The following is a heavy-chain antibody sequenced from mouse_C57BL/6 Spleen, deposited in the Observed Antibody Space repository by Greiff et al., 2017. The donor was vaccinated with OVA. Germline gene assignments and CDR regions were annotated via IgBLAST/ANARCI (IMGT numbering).Heavy chain of an antibody. Sequence: EVQLQQSGPELVKPGASVKISCKASGYTFTDYYMNWVKQSHGKSLEWIGDINPNNGGTSYNQKFKGKATLTVDKSSSTAYMELRSLTSEDSAVYYCANSNSFFDYWGQGTTLTVSS. CDR3: ANSNSFFDY. CDR2: INPNNGGT. D-gene: IGHD2-5*01. V-gene: IGHV1-26*01. CDR1: GYTFTDYY. J-gene: IGHJ2*01.